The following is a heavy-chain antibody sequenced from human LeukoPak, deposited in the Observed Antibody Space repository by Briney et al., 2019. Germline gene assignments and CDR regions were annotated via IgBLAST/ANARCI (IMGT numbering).Heavy chain of an antibody. J-gene: IGHJ4*02. Sequence: SETLSLTCTVSGGSISSSSYYWGWIRQPPGKGLEWIGSIYYSGSTYYNPSLKSRVTISVDTSKNQFSLKLSSVTAADTAVYYCARYGGYTAMVYYFDYWGQGTLVTVSS. CDR3: ARYGGYTAMVYYFDY. CDR2: IYYSGST. V-gene: IGHV4-39*07. CDR1: GGSISSSSYY. D-gene: IGHD5-18*01.